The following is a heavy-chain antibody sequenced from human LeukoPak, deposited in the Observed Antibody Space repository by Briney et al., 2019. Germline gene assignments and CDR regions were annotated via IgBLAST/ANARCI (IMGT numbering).Heavy chain of an antibody. J-gene: IGHJ3*02. CDR2: IYYSGST. CDR3: ARVPSYYDYVWGSYRSGAFDI. CDR1: GGSISSYY. Sequence: TSETLSLTCTVSGGSISSYYWSWIRQPPGKGLEWIGYIYYSGSTNYNPSLKSRVTISVDTSKNQFSLKLSSVTAADTAVYYCARVPSYYDYVWGSYRSGAFDIWGQGTMVTVSS. V-gene: IGHV4-59*01. D-gene: IGHD3-16*02.